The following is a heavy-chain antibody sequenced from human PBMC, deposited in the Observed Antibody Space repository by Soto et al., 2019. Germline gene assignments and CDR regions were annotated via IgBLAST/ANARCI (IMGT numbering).Heavy chain of an antibody. CDR2: ISSSSSYI. D-gene: IGHD6-13*01. V-gene: IGHV3-21*01. CDR3: AVIAAAGAYYYYGMDV. Sequence: PGGSLRLSCTASGFTFSSYSMNWVRQAPGKGLEWVSSISSSSSYIYYADSVKGRFTISRDNAKNSLYLQMNSLRAEDTAVYYCAVIAAAGAYYYYGMDVWGQGTTVTVS. J-gene: IGHJ6*02. CDR1: GFTFSSYS.